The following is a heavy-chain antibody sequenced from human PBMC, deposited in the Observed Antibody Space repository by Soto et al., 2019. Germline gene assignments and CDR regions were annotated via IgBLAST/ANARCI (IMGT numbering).Heavy chain of an antibody. CDR2: IYYSGST. CDR3: ARRGYYYYYMDV. Sequence: SETLSLTCTVSGGSISSYYWSWIRQPPGKGLEWIGYIYYSGSTNYNPSLKSRVTISVDTSKNQFSLKLSSVTAADTAVYYCARRGYYYYYMDVWDKGTTVTVSS. J-gene: IGHJ6*03. V-gene: IGHV4-59*08. CDR1: GGSISSYY.